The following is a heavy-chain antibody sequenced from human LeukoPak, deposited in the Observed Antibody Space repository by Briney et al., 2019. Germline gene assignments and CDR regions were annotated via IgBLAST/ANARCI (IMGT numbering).Heavy chain of an antibody. V-gene: IGHV1-8*03. CDR1: VYTFTIYD. D-gene: IGHD6-19*01. Sequence: ASVTVSFKSSVYTFTIYDINWVRQAAGQGLEWMGWMNPNSGNTGYAQKFQGRVTITRNTSISTAYMELSSLRSEDTAVYYCARGPQWRGDYYYMDVWGRGTTVTVSS. CDR2: MNPNSGNT. CDR3: ARGPQWRGDYYYMDV. J-gene: IGHJ6*03.